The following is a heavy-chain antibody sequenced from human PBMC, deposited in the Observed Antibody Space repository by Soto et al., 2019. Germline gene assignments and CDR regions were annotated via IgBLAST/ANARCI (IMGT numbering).Heavy chain of an antibody. CDR3: ARTYYYDSSGYYQPRKFDAFDI. CDR2: INPIGGTT. V-gene: IGHV1-46*01. Sequence: GASVKVSCKASGYTFSNYYIHWVRQAPGQGLEWMGIINPIGGTTSYAQKFQGRVTMTRDTSTSTVYMELSSLRSEDTAVYYCARTYYYDSSGYYQPRKFDAFDIWGQGTMVTVS. CDR1: GYTFSNYY. D-gene: IGHD3-22*01. J-gene: IGHJ3*02.